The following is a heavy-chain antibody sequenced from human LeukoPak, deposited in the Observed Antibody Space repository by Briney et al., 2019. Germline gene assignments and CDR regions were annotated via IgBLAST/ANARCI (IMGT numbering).Heavy chain of an antibody. CDR1: GGSFSGYH. CDR2: INDRGHT. CDR3: ARDPTTVVTTPYYFDF. Sequence: SQTLSLTCAVHGGSFSGYHWNWIRQSPGKGLEWIGEINDRGHTNYNPSLESRITISVDTSKKQFSLNLSSVTAADTAVYYCARDPTTVVTTPYYFDFWGQGTLVTVSS. D-gene: IGHD4-23*01. J-gene: IGHJ4*02. V-gene: IGHV4-34*01.